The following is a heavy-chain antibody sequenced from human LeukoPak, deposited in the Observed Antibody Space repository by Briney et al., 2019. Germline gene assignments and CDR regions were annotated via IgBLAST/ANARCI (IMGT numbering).Heavy chain of an antibody. CDR1: GGSISSGGYY. J-gene: IGHJ5*02. Sequence: PSETLSLTCTVSGGSISSGGYYWSWIRQPPGKGLEWIGEINHSGSTNYNPSLKSRVTISVDTSKNQFSLKLSSVTAADTAVYYCARLRGYYYGSGSYPNWFDPWGQGTLVTVSS. CDR3: ARLRGYYYGSGSYPNWFDP. CDR2: INHSGST. V-gene: IGHV4-34*01. D-gene: IGHD3-10*01.